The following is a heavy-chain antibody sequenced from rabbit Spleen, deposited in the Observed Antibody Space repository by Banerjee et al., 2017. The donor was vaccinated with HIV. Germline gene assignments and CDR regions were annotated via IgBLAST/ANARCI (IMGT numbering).Heavy chain of an antibody. V-gene: IGHV1S47*01. CDR3: ARDLVGVIGWNFNL. Sequence: QEQLEESGGGLVQPGGSLKLSCKASGFDFSNYGVSWVRQTPGKGLEWIGYIDPIFGSTYYASWVNGRFTVSRHNAQNTLYLQLNSLTGADTATCFCARDLVGVIGWNFNLWGQGTLVTVS. D-gene: IGHD5-1*01. CDR2: IDPIFGST. CDR1: GFDFSNYG. J-gene: IGHJ4*01.